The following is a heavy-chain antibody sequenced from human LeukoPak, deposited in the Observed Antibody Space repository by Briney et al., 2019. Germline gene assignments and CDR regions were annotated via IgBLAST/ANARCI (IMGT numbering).Heavy chain of an antibody. V-gene: IGHV1-2*02. Sequence: ASVKVSCKASGYTFTGYYMHWVRQAPGQGLEWMGWINPNSGGTNYAQKFQGRVTMTRDTSISTAYMELSRLRSDDTAVYYCARDSSGWYFPPPYYYMDVWGKGTTVTISS. CDR1: GYTFTGYY. J-gene: IGHJ6*03. CDR2: INPNSGGT. D-gene: IGHD6-19*01. CDR3: ARDSSGWYFPPPYYYMDV.